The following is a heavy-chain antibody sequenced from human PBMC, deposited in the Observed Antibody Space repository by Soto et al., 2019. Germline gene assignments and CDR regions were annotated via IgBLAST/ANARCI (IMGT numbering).Heavy chain of an antibody. D-gene: IGHD2-15*01. CDR1: GFTFSSYG. CDR2: IWYDGSNK. V-gene: IGHV3-33*01. J-gene: IGHJ3*02. Sequence: QVQLVESGGGVVQPGRSLRLSCAASGFTFSSYGMHWVRQAPGKGLEWVAVIWYDGSNKYYADSVKGRFTISRDNSKNTRYLQMNSLRAEDTAVYYCTVVVAAVDAFDIWGQGTMVTVSS. CDR3: TVVVAAVDAFDI.